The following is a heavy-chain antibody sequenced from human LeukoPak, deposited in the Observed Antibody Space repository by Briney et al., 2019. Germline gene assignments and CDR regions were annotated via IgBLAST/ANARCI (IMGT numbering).Heavy chain of an antibody. CDR2: VNPNSGGT. CDR1: GYTFTSYY. Sequence: GASVKVSCKASGYTFTSYYMHWVRQAPGQGLEWMGWVNPNSGGTNYAQKFQGRVTMTRDTSISTAYMELSRLRSDDTAVYYCARRNYDFWSGYQSGPRYYYYFMDVWGKGTTVTVSS. CDR3: ARRNYDFWSGYQSGPRYYYYFMDV. J-gene: IGHJ6*03. V-gene: IGHV1-2*02. D-gene: IGHD3-3*01.